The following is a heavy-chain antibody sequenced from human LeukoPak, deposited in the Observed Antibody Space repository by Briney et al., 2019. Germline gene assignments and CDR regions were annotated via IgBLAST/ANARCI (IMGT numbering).Heavy chain of an antibody. CDR1: DDSITMYY. V-gene: IGHV4-59*12. D-gene: IGHD6-13*01. CDR3: ASGSWYVDTPPY. Sequence: SETLSLTCSVSDDSITMYYWTWIRQPPGKGLEWIGYVDHTGSTNFNPSLNGRVSISRDTTKNLFSLRLRSVTAADTAVYYCASGSWYVDTPPYWGQRTLVTVSS. J-gene: IGHJ4*02. CDR2: VDHTGST.